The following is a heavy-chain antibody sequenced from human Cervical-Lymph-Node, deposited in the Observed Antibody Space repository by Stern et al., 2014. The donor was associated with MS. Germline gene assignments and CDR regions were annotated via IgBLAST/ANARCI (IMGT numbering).Heavy chain of an antibody. V-gene: IGHV7-4-1*02. Sequence: RLVESGSELKKPGASVKVSCKTSGYSFTTSALNWVRPAPGQGLEWMGWINTNTGDPLYAQAFAGRFVFSLDTSVRTAYLQINILKPEDSAIYYCATQGASGFGVSPTGYWGQGTLVTVSS. D-gene: IGHD1-26*01. CDR1: GYSFTTSA. CDR3: ATQGASGFGVSPTGY. CDR2: INTNTGDP. J-gene: IGHJ4*02.